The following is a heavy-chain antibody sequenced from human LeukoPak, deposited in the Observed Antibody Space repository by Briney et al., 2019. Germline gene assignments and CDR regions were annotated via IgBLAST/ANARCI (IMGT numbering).Heavy chain of an antibody. CDR2: IYYSGST. CDR1: GGSISSSSYY. CDR3: AREGRSSWYRGIDY. V-gene: IGHV4-39*02. D-gene: IGHD6-13*01. J-gene: IGHJ4*02. Sequence: PSETLSLTCTVSGGSISSSSYYWGWIRQPPGKGLEWIGSIYYSGSTYYNPSLKSRVTISVDTSKNQFSLKLSSVTAADTAVYYCAREGRSSWYRGIDYWGQGTLVTVSS.